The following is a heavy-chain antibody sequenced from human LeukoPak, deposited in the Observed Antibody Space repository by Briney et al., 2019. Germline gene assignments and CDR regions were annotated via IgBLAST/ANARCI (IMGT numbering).Heavy chain of an antibody. CDR3: AKDSARVVVLGYFDY. D-gene: IGHD2-15*01. Sequence: GGSLRLSCAASGFTFSSYAMHWVRQAPGKGLEWVAVISYDGSNKYYADSVKGRFTISRDNSKNTLYLQMNSLRAEDTAIYYCAKDSARVVVLGYFDYWGQGTLVTVSS. CDR1: GFTFSSYA. CDR2: ISYDGSNK. J-gene: IGHJ4*02. V-gene: IGHV3-30*04.